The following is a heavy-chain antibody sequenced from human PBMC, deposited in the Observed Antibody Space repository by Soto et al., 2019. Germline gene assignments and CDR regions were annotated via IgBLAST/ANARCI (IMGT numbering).Heavy chain of an antibody. V-gene: IGHV5-51*01. D-gene: IGHD2-8*01. CDR2: IDPGDSDA. J-gene: IGHJ5*02. CDR1: GYSFSTYW. Sequence: PGESLKISCKCSGYSFSTYWIGWVRQMPGKGLEWMGIIDPGDSDARYSPSFQGQVTISVDKFSRTAYLEWSSLKASDTAMYYCARQMVGRLDFQRYNWFDPWGQGTLVTVSS. CDR3: ARQMVGRLDFQRYNWFDP.